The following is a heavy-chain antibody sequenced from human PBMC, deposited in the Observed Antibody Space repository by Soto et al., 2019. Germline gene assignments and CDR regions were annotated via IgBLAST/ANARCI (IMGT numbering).Heavy chain of an antibody. J-gene: IGHJ4*02. D-gene: IGHD3-3*01. CDR3: ARSNRGDFWSRYLALDGY. Sequence: GASVKVSCKASGYTFTSYYMHWVRQAPGQGLEWMGIINPSGGSTSYAQKFQGRVTMNRDTSTSTVYMELSSLRSEDTAVYYCARSNRGDFWSRYLALDGYWGQGTLVTVSS. V-gene: IGHV1-46*03. CDR2: INPSGGST. CDR1: GYTFTSYY.